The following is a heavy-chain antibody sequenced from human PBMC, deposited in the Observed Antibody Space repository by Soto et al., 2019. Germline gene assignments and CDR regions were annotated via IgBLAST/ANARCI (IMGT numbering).Heavy chain of an antibody. CDR2: IYYSGST. V-gene: IGHV4-31*03. D-gene: IGHD6-13*01. J-gene: IGHJ4*02. CDR3: ARSPYSSRWYYFDY. CDR1: GGSISSGGYY. Sequence: PSETLSLTCTVSGGSISSGGYYWSWIRQHPGKGLEWIGYIYYSGSTYYNPSLKSRVTISVDTSKNQFSLKLSSVTAADTAVYYCARSPYSSRWYYFDYWGQGTLVTVSS.